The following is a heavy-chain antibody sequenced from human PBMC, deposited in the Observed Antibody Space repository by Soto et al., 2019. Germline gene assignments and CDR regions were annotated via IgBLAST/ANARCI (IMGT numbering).Heavy chain of an antibody. J-gene: IGHJ4*02. V-gene: IGHV4-39*01. CDR1: GGSISSSSYY. CDR2: IYYSGST. D-gene: IGHD6-6*01. CDR3: AYSSSFSDLFDY. Sequence: SETLSLTCTVSGGSISSSSYYWGWIRQPPGKGLEWIGSIYYSGSTYYNPSLKSRVTISVDTSKNQFSLKLSSVTAADTAVYYCAYSSSFSDLFDYWGQGTLVTVSS.